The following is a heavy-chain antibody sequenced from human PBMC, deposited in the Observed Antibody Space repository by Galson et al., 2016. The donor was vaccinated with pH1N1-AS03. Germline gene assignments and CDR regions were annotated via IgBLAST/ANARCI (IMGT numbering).Heavy chain of an antibody. CDR2: IYGGGDT. J-gene: IGHJ4*02. Sequence: LRLSCAASGFTINNNYMSWVHQAPGKGLEWVSVIYGGGDTFYADSVKGRFTISRDNSKNTVYLQMNSLRVEDTAVYYCAREPWGSTQGEYWGQGTLVTVSS. D-gene: IGHD3-16*01. V-gene: IGHV3-53*01. CDR3: AREPWGSTQGEY. CDR1: GFTINNNY.